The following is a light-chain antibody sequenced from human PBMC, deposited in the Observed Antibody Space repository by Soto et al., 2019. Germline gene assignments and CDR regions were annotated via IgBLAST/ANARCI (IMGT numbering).Light chain of an antibody. J-gene: IGKJ2*01. V-gene: IGKV1-5*01. CDR2: DAS. Sequence: DIQMTQSPSTLSASVGDRVTITCRASQIIDTWLAWYQQKPGKAPKLLIYDASSLESGVPSRFSGSGSGTEFTLTISSLQPDDFATYYCQQYNTYSTFGQGIKLEIK. CDR3: QQYNTYST. CDR1: QIIDTW.